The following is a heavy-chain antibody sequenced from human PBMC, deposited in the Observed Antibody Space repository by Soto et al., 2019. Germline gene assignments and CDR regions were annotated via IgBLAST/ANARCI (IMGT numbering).Heavy chain of an antibody. Sequence: SETLSLTCAVSGGSISSSNWWSWVRQPPGKGLEWIGEIYHSGSTNYNPSLKSRVTISVDKSKNQFSLKLSSVTAADTAVYYCARENSSSHLVNYYGMDVWGQGTTVTVS. D-gene: IGHD6-13*01. J-gene: IGHJ6*02. CDR1: GGSISSSNW. CDR3: ARENSSSHLVNYYGMDV. CDR2: IYHSGST. V-gene: IGHV4-4*02.